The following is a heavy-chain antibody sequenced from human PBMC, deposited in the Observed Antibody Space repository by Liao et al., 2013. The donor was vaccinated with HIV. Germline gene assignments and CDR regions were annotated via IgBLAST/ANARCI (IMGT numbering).Heavy chain of an antibody. CDR3: AREDPGIAESSNWEDAFDI. CDR2: IYTSGST. V-gene: IGHV4-61*02. CDR1: GGSIRSGSYY. J-gene: IGHJ3*02. D-gene: IGHD6-13*01. Sequence: QVQLQESGPGLVKPSQTLSLTCTVSGGSIRSGSYYWSWIRQPAGKGLEWIGRIYTSGSTNYNPSLKSRVTISVDTSKNQFSLKLNSVTAADTAVYYCAREDPGIAESSNWEDAFDIWGQGTMVTVSS.